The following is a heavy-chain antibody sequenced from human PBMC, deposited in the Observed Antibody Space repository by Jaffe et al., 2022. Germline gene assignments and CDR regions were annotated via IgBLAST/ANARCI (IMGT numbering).Heavy chain of an antibody. V-gene: IGHV3-7*05. CDR3: ARERLSPYGDYSNWFDP. D-gene: IGHD4-17*01. J-gene: IGHJ5*02. Sequence: EVQLVESGGGLVQPGGSLRLSCAASGFTFSSYWMSWVRQAPGKGLEWVANIKQDGSEKYYVDSVKGRFTISRDNAKNSLYLQMNSLRAEDTAVYYCARERLSPYGDYSNWFDPWGQGTLVTVSS. CDR1: GFTFSSYW. CDR2: IKQDGSEK.